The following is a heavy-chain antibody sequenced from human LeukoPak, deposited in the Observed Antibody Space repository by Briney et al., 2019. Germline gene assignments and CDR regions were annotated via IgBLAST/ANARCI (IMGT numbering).Heavy chain of an antibody. Sequence: SVKVSCKASGGTFSSYAISWVRQAPGQGLEWMGGIIPIFGTANYAQKFQGRVTITADESTSTAYMELSSLRSEDTAVYYCARARYYSSTSCYSDPYYFDYWGQGTLVTVSS. CDR1: GGTFSSYA. D-gene: IGHD2-2*01. CDR3: ARARYYSSTSCYSDPYYFDY. CDR2: IIPIFGTA. J-gene: IGHJ4*02. V-gene: IGHV1-69*01.